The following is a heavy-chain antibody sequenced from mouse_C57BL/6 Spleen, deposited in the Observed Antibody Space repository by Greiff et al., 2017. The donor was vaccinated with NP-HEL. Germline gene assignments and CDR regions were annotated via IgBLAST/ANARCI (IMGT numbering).Heavy chain of an antibody. CDR2: IWSDGST. CDR3: ARHKGRGNYVGWFAY. D-gene: IGHD2-1*01. CDR1: GFSLTSYG. Sequence: VHLVESGPGLVAPSQSLSITCTVSGFSLTSYGVHWVRQPPGKGLEWLVVIWSDGSTTYNSALKSRLSISKDNSKSQVFLKMNSLQTDDTAMYYCARHKGRGNYVGWFAYWGQGTLVTVSA. V-gene: IGHV2-6-1*01. J-gene: IGHJ3*01.